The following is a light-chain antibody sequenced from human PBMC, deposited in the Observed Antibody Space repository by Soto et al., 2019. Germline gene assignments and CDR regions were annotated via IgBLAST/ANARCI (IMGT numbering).Light chain of an antibody. J-gene: IGLJ2*01. CDR3: NSFTTSSTLL. V-gene: IGLV2-14*01. CDR2: EVT. Sequence: QSALTQLASVSGFPGQSITISCTGTDSDIGAYNYVSWYQHHPGKAPTLLIHEVTNRPSGVSRRFSGSKSGNTASLTISGLRAEDEADYYCNSFTTSSTLLFGGGTKLTVL. CDR1: DSDIGAYNY.